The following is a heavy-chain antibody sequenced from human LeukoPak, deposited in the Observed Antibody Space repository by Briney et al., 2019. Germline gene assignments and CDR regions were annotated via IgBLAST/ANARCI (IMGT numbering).Heavy chain of an antibody. CDR3: ATSSHSSVTLDY. J-gene: IGHJ4*02. D-gene: IGHD4-11*01. CDR1: GFTFSSYW. V-gene: IGHV3-74*01. CDR2: INTDGSST. Sequence: GGSLRLSCAASGFTFSSYWMHWVRQAPGKGLVWVSRINTDGSSTSYADSVKGRFTISRDNAKNTLYLQMNSLRAEDTAVYYCATSSHSSVTLDYWGQGTLVTVSS.